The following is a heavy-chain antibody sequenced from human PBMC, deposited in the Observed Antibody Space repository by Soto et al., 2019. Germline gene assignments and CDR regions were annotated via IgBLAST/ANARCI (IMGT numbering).Heavy chain of an antibody. V-gene: IGHV1-69*02. CDR3: ASPTTYGDLYYFDY. Sequence: QVQLVQSGAEVKKPGSSVKVSCKASGGTFSSYTISWVRQAPGQGLEWMGRIIPILCIANYAHKFQGRVTITADKSTSTAYMELSSLRSEDTAVYYCASPTTYGDLYYFDYWGQGTLVTVSS. J-gene: IGHJ4*02. CDR2: IIPILCIA. CDR1: GGTFSSYT. D-gene: IGHD4-17*01.